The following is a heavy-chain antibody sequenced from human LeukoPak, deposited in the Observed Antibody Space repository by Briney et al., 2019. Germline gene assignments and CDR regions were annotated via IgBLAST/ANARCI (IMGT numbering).Heavy chain of an antibody. CDR3: ARAGAGTLGSRNGGRDY. D-gene: IGHD6-13*01. J-gene: IGHJ4*02. Sequence: PGRSLRLSCAASGFTFDDYAMHWVRQAPGKGLEWVSGISWSSGSIGYADSMKGRFTISRDNAKNSLYLQMNSLRAEDTALNYLARAGAGTLGSRNGGRDYWGQGTLVTVSS. V-gene: IGHV3-9*01. CDR2: ISWSSGSI. CDR1: GFTFDDYA.